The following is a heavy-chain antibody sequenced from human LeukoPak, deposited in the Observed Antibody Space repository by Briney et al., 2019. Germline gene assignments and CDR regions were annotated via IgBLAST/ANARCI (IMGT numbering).Heavy chain of an antibody. CDR2: IIPIFGTA. J-gene: IGHJ4*02. V-gene: IGHV1-69*05. Sequence: ASVKVSCKASGGTFSSYAISWVRQAPGQGLEWMGGIIPIFGTANYAQKFQGRVTITTDESTSTAYMELSSLRSEDTAVYYCASLEGYSSSSFDYWGQGTLVTVSS. D-gene: IGHD6-6*01. CDR3: ASLEGYSSSSFDY. CDR1: GGTFSSYA.